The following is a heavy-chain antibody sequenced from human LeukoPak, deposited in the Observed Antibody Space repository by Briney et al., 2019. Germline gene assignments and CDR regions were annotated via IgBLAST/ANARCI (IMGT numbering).Heavy chain of an antibody. V-gene: IGHV3-23*01. D-gene: IGHD6-19*01. J-gene: IGHJ4*02. Sequence: GGSLRLSCAVSGFTFSSYAMSWVRQAPGKGLEWVSAISGSGGSTYYADSVKGRFTISRDNSKNTLYLQMNSLRAEDTAVYYCAKDSWLGSFAPDFDYWGQGTLVTVSS. CDR1: GFTFSSYA. CDR2: ISGSGGST. CDR3: AKDSWLGSFAPDFDY.